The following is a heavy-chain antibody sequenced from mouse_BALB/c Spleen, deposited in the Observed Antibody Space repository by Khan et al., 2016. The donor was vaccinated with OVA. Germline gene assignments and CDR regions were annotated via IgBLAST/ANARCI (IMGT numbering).Heavy chain of an antibody. V-gene: IGHV2-6-7*01. CDR1: GFSLTGYG. D-gene: IGHD2-10*01. CDR2: IWGDGNT. J-gene: IGHJ4*01. CDR3: ARAYYGNYREAMDY. Sequence: QVQLKQSGPGLVAPSQSLSITCTVSGFSLTGYGVTWVRQPPGKGLEWRGMIWGDGNTDYKSALKSRLSINKDNSKSQVFLKMNSLQTDDTARYYCARAYYGNYREAMDYWGQGTSVTVSS.